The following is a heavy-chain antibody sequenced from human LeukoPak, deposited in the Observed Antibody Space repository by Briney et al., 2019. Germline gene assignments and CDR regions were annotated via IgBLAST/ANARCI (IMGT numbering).Heavy chain of an antibody. CDR2: IYDSGST. D-gene: IGHD3-22*01. CDR3: ACLTTADAFDI. Sequence: PSETLSLTCTGSGGSISSYYWSWIRQPPGKEREGIGYIYDSGSTNYNPSLKSRVTISVDTSRNQFSLKLRSVTAADTAVYYCACLTTADAFDIWGQGTMVTVSS. J-gene: IGHJ3*02. CDR1: GGSISSYY. V-gene: IGHV4-59*01.